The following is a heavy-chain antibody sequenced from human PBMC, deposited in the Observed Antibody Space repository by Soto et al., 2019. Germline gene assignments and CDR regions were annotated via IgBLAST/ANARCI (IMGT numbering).Heavy chain of an antibody. CDR3: TTDFFLDFWSGYYGSDYYYGMDV. CDR2: IKSKTDGGTT. J-gene: IGHJ6*02. D-gene: IGHD3-3*01. CDR1: GFTFSNAW. Sequence: GGTLRLSCAASGFTFSNAWMNWVRQAPGKRQERVSRIKSKTDGGTTDYAAPVKGRFTISRDDSKNTLYLQMYSLKTEDTAVYYCTTDFFLDFWSGYYGSDYYYGMDVWGQGTTVTVSS. V-gene: IGHV3-15*07.